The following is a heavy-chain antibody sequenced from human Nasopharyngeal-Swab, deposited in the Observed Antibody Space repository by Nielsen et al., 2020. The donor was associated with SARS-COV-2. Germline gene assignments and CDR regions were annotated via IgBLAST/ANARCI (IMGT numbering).Heavy chain of an antibody. Sequence: GGSLRLSCEASAFTFSSYSMSWVRQAPGKGLEWVSAISGSGDSTYYADSVKGRFTISRDNSKNTLYLQMNSLRGEDTAIYYCAKGSASYRPSYFDCWGQGTLVTVSS. CDR3: AKGSASYRPSYFDC. D-gene: IGHD1-14*01. CDR2: ISGSGDST. V-gene: IGHV3-23*01. J-gene: IGHJ4*02. CDR1: AFTFSSYS.